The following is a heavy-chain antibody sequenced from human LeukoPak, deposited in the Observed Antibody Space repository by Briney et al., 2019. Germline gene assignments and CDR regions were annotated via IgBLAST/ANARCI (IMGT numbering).Heavy chain of an antibody. CDR2: IYYSGST. D-gene: IGHD3-10*01. J-gene: IGHJ5*02. CDR1: GGSISTYY. V-gene: IGHV4-59*01. CDR3: ARSGGSGSYSWLDDWFDP. Sequence: PSETLSLTCTVSGGSISTYYWSWIRQPPGKGLEWIGYIYYSGSTNYNPSLKSRVTISVDTSKNQFSLKLSSVTAADTAVYYCARSGGSGSYSWLDDWFDPWGQGTLVTVSS.